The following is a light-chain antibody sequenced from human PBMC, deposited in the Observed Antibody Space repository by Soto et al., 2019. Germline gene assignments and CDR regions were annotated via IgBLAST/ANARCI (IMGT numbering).Light chain of an antibody. CDR2: DAS. Sequence: EIVLTQSPATLSLSPGERATLSCRASQSVGSYLAWFQQKAGQAPRLLIYDASNGATGIPARFSGSGSGTDFTLTISSLEPEDFAIYFCQQRSNWPLTFGPGTKVDIK. CDR3: QQRSNWPLT. J-gene: IGKJ3*01. V-gene: IGKV3-11*01. CDR1: QSVGSY.